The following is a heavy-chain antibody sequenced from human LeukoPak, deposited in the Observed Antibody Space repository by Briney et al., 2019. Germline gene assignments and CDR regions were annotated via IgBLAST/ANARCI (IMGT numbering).Heavy chain of an antibody. J-gene: IGHJ5*02. CDR3: AKAGSPRRGNWFDP. CDR2: IYHSGST. V-gene: IGHV4-38-2*02. Sequence: SETLSLTCTVSGYSISSGYYWGWVRQPPGKGLEWIGSIYHSGSTYHKPSLKSRVTISVDTSKNQFSLKLSSVTAADTAVYYCAKAGSPRRGNWFDPWGQGTLVTVSS. CDR1: GYSISSGYY. D-gene: IGHD3-10*01.